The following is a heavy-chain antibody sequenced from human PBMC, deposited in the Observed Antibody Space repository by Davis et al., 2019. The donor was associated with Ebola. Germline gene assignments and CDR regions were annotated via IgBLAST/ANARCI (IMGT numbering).Heavy chain of an antibody. CDR1: GFTFSIYS. D-gene: IGHD3-3*01. CDR3: ATGNQDTYYDFWSGSWYFDL. Sequence: GESLKISCAASGFTFSIYSMHWVRQAPGKGLEWVSYISSSSSTIYYADSVKGRFTISRDTAKNSLYLQMNSLRDEDTAVYYCATGNQDTYYDFWSGSWYFDLWGRGTLVTVSS. V-gene: IGHV3-48*02. J-gene: IGHJ2*01. CDR2: ISSSSSTI.